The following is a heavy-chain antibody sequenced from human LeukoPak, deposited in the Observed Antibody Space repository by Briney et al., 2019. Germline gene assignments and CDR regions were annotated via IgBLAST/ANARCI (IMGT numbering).Heavy chain of an antibody. CDR2: IYHSGST. CDR1: GGSISSGGYS. Sequence: SETLSLTCAVSGGSISSGGYSWSWIRQPPGKGLEWIGYIYHSGSTYYNPSLKSRVTISVDRSKNQFSLKLSSVTAADTAVYYCARRPAAGTFDYWGQGTLVTVSS. J-gene: IGHJ4*02. V-gene: IGHV4-30-2*01. CDR3: ARRPAAGTFDY. D-gene: IGHD6-13*01.